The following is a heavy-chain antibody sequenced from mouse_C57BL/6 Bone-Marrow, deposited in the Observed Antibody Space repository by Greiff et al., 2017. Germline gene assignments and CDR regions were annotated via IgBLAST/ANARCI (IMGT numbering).Heavy chain of an antibody. CDR3: ARCPNDYFDY. Sequence: VQLKQSGPVLVKPGASVKMSCKASGYTFTDYYMNWVKQSHGKSLEWIGVINPYNGGTSYNQKFKGKATLTVDKSSSPAYMELNSLTSENSAVYYCARCPNDYFDYWGQGTTLTVSS. J-gene: IGHJ2*01. CDR1: GYTFTDYY. CDR2: INPYNGGT. V-gene: IGHV1-19*01.